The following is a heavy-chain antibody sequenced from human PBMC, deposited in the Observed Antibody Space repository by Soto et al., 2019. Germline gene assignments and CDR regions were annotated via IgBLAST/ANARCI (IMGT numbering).Heavy chain of an antibody. J-gene: IGHJ5*02. CDR2: IYNSGSS. V-gene: IGHV4-31*03. Sequence: QVQLPESGPGLVKPSQTLYLTCTVSGGSLSSGGYYWSWIRQHPGKGLEWIGYIYNSGSSYSRPSLRGRVTISVVTSKNQCSLMLSSVTAADAAVYYCASWRSGFCIHVVCEDNNRFDPWGQGTLVTVSS. CDR1: GGSLSSGGYY. CDR3: ASWRSGFCIHVVCEDNNRFDP. D-gene: IGHD2-8*01.